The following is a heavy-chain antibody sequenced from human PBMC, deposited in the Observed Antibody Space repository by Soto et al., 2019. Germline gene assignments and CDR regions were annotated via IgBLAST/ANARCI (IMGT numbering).Heavy chain of an antibody. CDR1: GFTFRSYA. Sequence: EVHLLESGGGLVQPGGSLRLSCSASGFTFRSYAMSWVRQAPGKGLEWVSGISGGGSDTYYSDSVRSRFTISRDNSKNTLYLQMNSLRVEDSAVYFCAKDDSLEWFFPLDAWGQGTLVTVSS. J-gene: IGHJ5*02. CDR2: ISGGGSDT. V-gene: IGHV3-23*01. D-gene: IGHD3-3*01. CDR3: AKDDSLEWFFPLDA.